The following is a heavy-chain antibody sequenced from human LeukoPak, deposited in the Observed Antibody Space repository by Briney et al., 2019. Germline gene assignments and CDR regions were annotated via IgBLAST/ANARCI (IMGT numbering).Heavy chain of an antibody. Sequence: ASVKVSCKASGYTFTSYDINWVRQATGQGLEWMGWMNPNSGNTGYAQKFQGRVTMTRNTSISTAYMELSSLRSEDTAVYYCARSGVWGSYRYAYYGMDVWGQGTTVTVSS. CDR1: GYTFTSYD. J-gene: IGHJ6*02. CDR2: MNPNSGNT. V-gene: IGHV1-8*01. D-gene: IGHD3-16*02. CDR3: ARSGVWGSYRYAYYGMDV.